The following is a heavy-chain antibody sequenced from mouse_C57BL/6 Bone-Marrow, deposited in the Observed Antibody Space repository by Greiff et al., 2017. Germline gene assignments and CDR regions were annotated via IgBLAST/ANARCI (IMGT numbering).Heavy chain of an antibody. CDR2: IDPETGGT. Sequence: QVQLQQSGAELVRPGASVTLSCKASGYPFTDYEMHWVKQTPVHGLEWIGAIDPETGGTAYNQKFKGKAILTADKSSSTAYMELRSLTSEDSAVYDCTRVNTTVAPYYFDYWGQGTTLTVSS. CDR3: TRVNTTVAPYYFDY. V-gene: IGHV1-15*01. D-gene: IGHD1-1*01. J-gene: IGHJ2*01. CDR1: GYPFTDYE.